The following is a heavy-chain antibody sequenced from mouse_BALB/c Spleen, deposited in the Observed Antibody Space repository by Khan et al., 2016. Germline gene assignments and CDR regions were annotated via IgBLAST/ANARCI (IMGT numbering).Heavy chain of an antibody. D-gene: IGHD4-1*01. CDR3: AKRTETREAVDY. J-gene: IGHJ4*01. V-gene: IGHV1-80*01. CDR2: IYPGDGDT. CDR1: GYAFSSYW. Sequence: QVQLQQSGAELVRPGSSVKISCKASGYAFSSYWMNWVKQRPGQGLEWIGQIYPGDGDTNYNGKFKGKATLTADKSSSTAYMQLSSLTSEDSAVYYCAKRTETREAVDYLGQGTSFTVSS.